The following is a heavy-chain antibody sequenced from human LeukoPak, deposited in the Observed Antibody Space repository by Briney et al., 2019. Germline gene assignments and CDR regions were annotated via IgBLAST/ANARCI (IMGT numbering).Heavy chain of an antibody. Sequence: PGRSLRLSCAASRFTFSSYAMHWVRQAPGKGLEWVAVISYDGSNKYYADSVKGRFTISRDNSKNTLYPQMNSLRAEDTAVYYCAKDNLRFLEWPLDYWGQGTLVTVSS. V-gene: IGHV3-30-3*01. CDR2: ISYDGSNK. J-gene: IGHJ4*02. CDR3: AKDNLRFLEWPLDY. D-gene: IGHD3-3*01. CDR1: RFTFSSYA.